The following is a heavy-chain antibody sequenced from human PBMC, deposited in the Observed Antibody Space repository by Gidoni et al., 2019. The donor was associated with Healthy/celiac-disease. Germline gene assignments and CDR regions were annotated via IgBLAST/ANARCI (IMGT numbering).Heavy chain of an antibody. CDR2: IYYSGST. Sequence: QLQLQESGPGLVKPSETLSLTCTVSGGSISSSSYYWGWIRQPPGKGLEWIGSIYYSGSTYYNPSLKSRVTISVDTSKNQFSLKLSSVTAADTAVYYCASPNPDILPRMIAFDIWGQGTMVTVSS. D-gene: IGHD3-9*01. V-gene: IGHV4-39*01. J-gene: IGHJ3*02. CDR1: GGSISSSSYY. CDR3: ASPNPDILPRMIAFDI.